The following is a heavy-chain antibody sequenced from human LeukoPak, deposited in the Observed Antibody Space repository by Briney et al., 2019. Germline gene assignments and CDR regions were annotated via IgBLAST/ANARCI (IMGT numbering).Heavy chain of an antibody. CDR3: ARAVGDFWSGYSAFDI. Sequence: ASQTLSLTCTVSGGSISSGDYYWSWIRQPPGKGLEWIGYIYYSGSTYYNPSLKSRVTISVDTSKNQFSLKLSSVTAADTAVYYCARAVGDFWSGYSAFDIWGQGTMVTVSS. V-gene: IGHV4-30-4*08. CDR2: IYYSGST. J-gene: IGHJ3*02. CDR1: GGSISSGDYY. D-gene: IGHD3-3*01.